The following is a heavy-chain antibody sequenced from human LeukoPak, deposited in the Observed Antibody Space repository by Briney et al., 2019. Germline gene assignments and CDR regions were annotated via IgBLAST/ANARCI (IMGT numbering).Heavy chain of an antibody. CDR2: INHSGST. CDR3: ARGRGTMVRGLFDP. CDR1: GGSFSGYY. Sequence: SETLSLTCAVYGGSFSGYYWSWIRQPPGKGLEWIGEINHSGSTNYNPSLKSRVTISVDTSKNQFSLKLSSVTAADTAVYYCARGRGTMVRGLFDPWGQGTLVTVSS. D-gene: IGHD3-10*01. J-gene: IGHJ5*02. V-gene: IGHV4-34*01.